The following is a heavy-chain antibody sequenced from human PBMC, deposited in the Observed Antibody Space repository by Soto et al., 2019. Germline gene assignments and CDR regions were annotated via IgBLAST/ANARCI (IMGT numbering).Heavy chain of an antibody. V-gene: IGHV4-39*01. Sequence: QLQLQESGPGLVKPSETLSLTCTVSGGSISSSSFHWGWIRQPPGKGLEGIGSISYSGSTYYSPSLKSRVTRAVATSKNKFSRKLSSVTAADTAVYYCARRERAAGTDWWFDPWGQGTLVTVSS. CDR3: ARRERAAGTDWWFDP. D-gene: IGHD6-13*01. CDR2: ISYSGST. CDR1: GGSISSSSFH. J-gene: IGHJ5*02.